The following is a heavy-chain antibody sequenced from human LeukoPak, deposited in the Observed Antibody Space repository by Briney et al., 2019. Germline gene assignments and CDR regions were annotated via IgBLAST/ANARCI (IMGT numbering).Heavy chain of an antibody. V-gene: IGHV4-34*01. CDR3: VAVAGTGNWFDP. J-gene: IGHJ5*02. D-gene: IGHD6-19*01. CDR2: INHSGST. CDR1: GGSFSGYY. Sequence: SETLPLTCAVYGGSFSGYYWSWIRQPPGKGLEWIGEINHSGSTNYNPSLKSRVTISVDKSKNQFSLKLSSVTAADTAVYYCVAVAGTGNWFDPWGQGTLVTVSS.